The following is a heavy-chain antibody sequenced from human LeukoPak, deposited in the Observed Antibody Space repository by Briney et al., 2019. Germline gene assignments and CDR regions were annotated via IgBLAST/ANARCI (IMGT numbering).Heavy chain of an antibody. V-gene: IGHV4-34*01. D-gene: IGHD6-6*01. CDR1: GGSFSGYY. CDR3: ARAMSIAARLQTIFDY. CDR2: INHSGST. J-gene: IGHJ4*02. Sequence: SETLSLTCAVYGGSFSGYYWSWVRQPPGKGLEWIGEINHSGSTNYNPSLKSRITISVDTSKNQFSLKLSSVTAADTAVYYCARAMSIAARLQTIFDYWGQGTLVTVSS.